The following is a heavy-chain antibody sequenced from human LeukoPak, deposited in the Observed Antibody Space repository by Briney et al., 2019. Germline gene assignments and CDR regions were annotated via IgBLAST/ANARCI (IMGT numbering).Heavy chain of an antibody. Sequence: ASVKVSCKASGYTFTSYDINWVRQAPGQGLEWTGWMNPNSGNTGYVQKFQGRVTMTRNTSISTAYMELSSLRYEDTAVYYCARRRYSSNWYYFDYWGQGTLVTVSS. CDR3: ARRRYSSNWYYFDY. CDR1: GYTFTSYD. CDR2: MNPNSGNT. V-gene: IGHV1-8*01. D-gene: IGHD6-13*01. J-gene: IGHJ4*02.